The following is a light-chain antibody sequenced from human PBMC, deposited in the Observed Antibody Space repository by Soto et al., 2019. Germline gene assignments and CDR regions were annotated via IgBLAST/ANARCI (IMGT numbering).Light chain of an antibody. V-gene: IGKV1-9*01. CDR2: AAS. CDR1: QGISSN. CDR3: KQLNSYPIT. J-gene: IGKJ5*01. Sequence: IRLNKSLLFLSASVGDSATITCRASQGISSNLAWYQQKPGKATKLLIYAASTLQSGVPSRFSGSGSGTEFTLTISCLQPEDFATYCCKQLNSYPITVGEGTRLEN.